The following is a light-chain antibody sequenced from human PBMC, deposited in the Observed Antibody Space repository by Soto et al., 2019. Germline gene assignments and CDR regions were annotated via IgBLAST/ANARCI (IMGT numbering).Light chain of an antibody. V-gene: IGKV1-9*01. CDR1: RGISSY. CDR3: QQYNNWPIT. J-gene: IGKJ5*01. CDR2: SAS. Sequence: IQLTQSPSSLSASVGDRVTITCQASRGISSYLAWYQQKPGKAPKLLVYSASTLQSGVPSRFSGSGSGPDFTLTISSLQSEDFAIYFCQQYNNWPITFGQGTRLDIK.